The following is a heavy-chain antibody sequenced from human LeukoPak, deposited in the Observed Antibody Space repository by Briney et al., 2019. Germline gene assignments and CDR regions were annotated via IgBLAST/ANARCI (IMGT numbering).Heavy chain of an antibody. J-gene: IGHJ5*02. CDR1: GDSIYSSSYY. CDR3: ARGFTGTGRIDP. Sequence: SETLSLTCTVSGDSIYSSSYYWGWIRQPPGKGLQWIGNIYYSGITYYSPSLKSRVTISIDTSKNQFSLMLSFVTAADTAVYYCARGFTGTGRIDPWGQGTLVTVSS. CDR2: IYYSGIT. V-gene: IGHV4-39*07. D-gene: IGHD1-1*01.